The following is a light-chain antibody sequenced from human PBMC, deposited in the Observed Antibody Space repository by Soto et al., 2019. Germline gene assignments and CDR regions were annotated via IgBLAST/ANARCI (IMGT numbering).Light chain of an antibody. V-gene: IGKV3-20*01. Sequence: EIVLTQSPGTLSLSPGERATLSCRANQSVSSSYLAWYQQKPGQAPRLLIYGASSRATGIPDRFSGSGSGPDFTLTISRLEPEDFVVYYRQQYDSSPLTFGGRTKVEIK. CDR1: QSVSSSY. CDR2: GAS. CDR3: QQYDSSPLT. J-gene: IGKJ4*01.